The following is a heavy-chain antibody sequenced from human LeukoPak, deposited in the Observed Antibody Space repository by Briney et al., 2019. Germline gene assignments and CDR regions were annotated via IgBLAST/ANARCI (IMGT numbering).Heavy chain of an antibody. V-gene: IGHV4-34*01. CDR3: ARLWIQQGGA. Sequence: PSETLSLTCAVYGGSFSGYYWSWIRQPPGKGLEWIGEINHSGSTNYNPSLKSRVTISVDTSKNQFSLKLSSVTAADTAVYYCARLWIQQGGAWGQGTLVTVSS. J-gene: IGHJ4*02. D-gene: IGHD5-18*01. CDR2: INHSGST. CDR1: GGSFSGYY.